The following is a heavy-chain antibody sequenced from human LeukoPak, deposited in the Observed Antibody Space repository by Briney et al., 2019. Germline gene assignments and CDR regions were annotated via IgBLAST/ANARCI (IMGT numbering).Heavy chain of an antibody. CDR3: EWSGNDYYFDY. J-gene: IGHJ4*02. V-gene: IGHV3-33*01. Sequence: GGSLRLSCAASGFTFSSYGMHWVRQAPGKGLEWVAVIWYDGSNKYYADSVKGRFTISRDNSKNTLYLQMNSLRAEDTAVYYCEWSGNDYYFDYWGQGTLVTVSS. CDR1: GFTFSSYG. D-gene: IGHD1-1*01. CDR2: IWYDGSNK.